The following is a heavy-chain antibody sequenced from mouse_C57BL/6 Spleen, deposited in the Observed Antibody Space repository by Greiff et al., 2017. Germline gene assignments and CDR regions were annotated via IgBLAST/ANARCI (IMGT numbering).Heavy chain of an antibody. CDR3: AREGTGDRAGGY. V-gene: IGHV1-64*01. CDR1: GYTFTSYW. D-gene: IGHD3-3*01. CDR2: IHPNSGST. J-gene: IGHJ2*01. Sequence: QVQLQQPGAELVKPGASVKLSCKASGYTFTSYWMHWVKQRPGQGLEWIGMIHPNSGSTNYNEKFKSKATLTVDKSSSTAYMQLSSLTSEDSAVYYCAREGTGDRAGGYWGQGTTRTVSS.